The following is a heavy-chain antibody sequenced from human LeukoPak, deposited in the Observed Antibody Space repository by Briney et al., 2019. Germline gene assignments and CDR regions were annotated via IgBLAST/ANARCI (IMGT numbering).Heavy chain of an antibody. V-gene: IGHV1-69*13. CDR1: GGTFSSYA. D-gene: IGHD3-22*01. CDR2: IIPIFGTA. Sequence: GASVKVSCKASGGTFSSYAISWVRQAPGQGLEWMGGIIPIFGTANYAQKFQGRVTITADESTSTAYMELSSLRPEDTAVYYCARGRENYDSSGYYRALHFDYWGQGTLVTVSS. J-gene: IGHJ4*02. CDR3: ARGRENYDSSGYYRALHFDY.